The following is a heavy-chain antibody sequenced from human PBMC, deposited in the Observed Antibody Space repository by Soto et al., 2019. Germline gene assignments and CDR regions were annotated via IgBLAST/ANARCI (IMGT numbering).Heavy chain of an antibody. CDR1: GFIFSDSG. J-gene: IGHJ4*02. CDR3: TGKYFDGSNYYQPDY. Sequence: PGGSLRLSCAASGFIFSDSGIHWVRQASGKGLQWVANIRSKADSYATAYAASVTGRFTISRDDSQNTAYLQLNSLKIEDTALYYCTGKYFDGSNYYQPDYWGRGTLVTVYS. D-gene: IGHD3-22*01. V-gene: IGHV3-73*01. CDR2: IRSKADSYAT.